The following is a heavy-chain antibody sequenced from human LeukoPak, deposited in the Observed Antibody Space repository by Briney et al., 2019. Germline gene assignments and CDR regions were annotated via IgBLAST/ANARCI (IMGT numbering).Heavy chain of an antibody. Sequence: PGGSLRLSCAASGFTFSNYSMNWVRQAPGKGLEWVSYISSSSSTIYYADSVKGRFTISRDNARNSLYLQMNGLRAEDTAVFYCARLQLWLRPSSDYWGQGTLVTVSS. J-gene: IGHJ4*02. V-gene: IGHV3-48*04. CDR1: GFTFSNYS. CDR2: ISSSSSTI. D-gene: IGHD5-18*01. CDR3: ARLQLWLRPSSDY.